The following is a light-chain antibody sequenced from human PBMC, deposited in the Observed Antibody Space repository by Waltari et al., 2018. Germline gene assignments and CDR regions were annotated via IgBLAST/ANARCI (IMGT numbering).Light chain of an antibody. CDR2: DAS. J-gene: IGKJ4*01. V-gene: IGKV3-20*01. CDR3: QKYGSTPRP. CDR1: QIISTSY. Sequence: EIVLTQSPGTLSLSPGERASLSCRASQIISTSYLAWYKQKPGQAPRLLIYDASRRATGLPDRFSGSGSGTDFTLTISRLEPEDFAVYYCQKYGSTPRPFGGGTKVEIK.